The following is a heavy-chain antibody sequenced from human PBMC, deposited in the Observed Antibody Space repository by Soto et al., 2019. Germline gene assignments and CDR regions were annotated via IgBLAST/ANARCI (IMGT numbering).Heavy chain of an antibody. CDR3: ARGYYGSESGGYYFDY. CDR2: IYYSGST. J-gene: IGHJ4*02. Sequence: SETLSLTCTVSGGSVSSGSHYWSWIRQPPGKGLEWIGYIYYSGSTNYNPSLKSRVIISVDTSKNQFSLKLSSVTAADTAVYYCARGYYGSESGGYYFDYWGQGTLVTV. CDR1: GGSVSSGSHY. V-gene: IGHV4-61*01. D-gene: IGHD3-10*01.